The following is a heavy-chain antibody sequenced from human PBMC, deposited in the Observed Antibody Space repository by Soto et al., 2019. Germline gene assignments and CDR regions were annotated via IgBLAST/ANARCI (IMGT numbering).Heavy chain of an antibody. CDR2: IYRTGST. CDR3: ASRDPGTSVDY. J-gene: IGHJ4*02. CDR1: GGSFTSNNW. Sequence: SETLSLTCAVSGGSFTSNNWWTWVRQPPGQGLEWIGEIYRTGSTNYNPSLKSRVTISLDKSENQFSLKVTSLTAADTAVYYCASRDPGTSVDYWGRGTLGTVSS. D-gene: IGHD1-7*01. V-gene: IGHV4-4*02.